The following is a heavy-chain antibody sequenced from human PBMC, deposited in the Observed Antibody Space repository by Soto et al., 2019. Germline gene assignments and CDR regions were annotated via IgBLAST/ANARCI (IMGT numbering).Heavy chain of an antibody. CDR2: ISYDGSNK. J-gene: IGHJ5*02. CDR3: AKGVLATTVLVLT. Sequence: QVQLVESGGGVVQPGRSLRLSCAASGFTFSSYGMHWVRQAPGKGLEWVAVISYDGSNKYYADSVKGRFTISRDNSKNTLYLQMNSLRAEDTAVYYCAKGVLATTVLVLTWGQGTLVTVSS. V-gene: IGHV3-30*18. D-gene: IGHD4-4*01. CDR1: GFTFSSYG.